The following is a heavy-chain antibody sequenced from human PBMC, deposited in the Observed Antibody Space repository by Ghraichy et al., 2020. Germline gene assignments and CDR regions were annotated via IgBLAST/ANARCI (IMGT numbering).Heavy chain of an antibody. CDR2: IYYSGST. D-gene: IGHD6-19*01. CDR1: GGSISGYY. Sequence: SETLSLTCIVSGGSISGYYWSWIRQSPGKGLEWIGYIYYSGSTNYNPSLKSRVTMSVDTSKNQFFLKLRSVTAADTAVYYCARGSSGRSKYDAFDIWGQGTMVTLSP. V-gene: IGHV4-59*01. J-gene: IGHJ3*02. CDR3: ARGSSGRSKYDAFDI.